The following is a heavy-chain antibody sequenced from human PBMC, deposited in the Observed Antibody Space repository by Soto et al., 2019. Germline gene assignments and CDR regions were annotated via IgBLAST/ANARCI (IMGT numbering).Heavy chain of an antibody. CDR1: GFTFTNYA. D-gene: IGHD5-12*01. CDR2: ICASGGCT. Sequence: GSLRLSCAASGFTFTNYAMNWVRQAPGKGLEWVSAICASGGCTFYADSVKGRFTVSRDNSKNTLFLQMDSLGADDTAVYYCARISVASSTDYWGQGTLVTVSS. V-gene: IGHV3-23*01. J-gene: IGHJ4*02. CDR3: ARISVASSTDY.